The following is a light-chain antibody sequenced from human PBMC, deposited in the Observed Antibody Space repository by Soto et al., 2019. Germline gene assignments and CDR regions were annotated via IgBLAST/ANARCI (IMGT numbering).Light chain of an antibody. V-gene: IGKV3-15*01. J-gene: IGKJ1*01. Sequence: EIVMTQSPATLSVSPGERATLSCRASQSVSSNLAWYQQKPGQAPRLLIYDASTRATGIPARFSGSGSGTEFTLTISSLQSEDFAVYYCQQYNSWPPWTFGQGPKVEIK. CDR2: DAS. CDR3: QQYNSWPPWT. CDR1: QSVSSN.